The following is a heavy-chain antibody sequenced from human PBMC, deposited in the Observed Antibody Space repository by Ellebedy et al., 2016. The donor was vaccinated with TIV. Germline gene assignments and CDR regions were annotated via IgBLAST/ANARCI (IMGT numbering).Heavy chain of an antibody. J-gene: IGHJ4*02. V-gene: IGHV3-23*01. CDR3: AKDRFSSAWYGGYFDY. CDR1: GFTFSSYA. CDR2: ISGSEYSP. D-gene: IGHD6-19*01. Sequence: GESLKISCAASGFTFSSYAMSWVRQAPGKGLEWVSAISGSEYSPHYADSVKGRFTISRDTSKNTLYLKMNSLRAEDTAVYYCAKDRFSSAWYGGYFDYWGQGTLVTVSS.